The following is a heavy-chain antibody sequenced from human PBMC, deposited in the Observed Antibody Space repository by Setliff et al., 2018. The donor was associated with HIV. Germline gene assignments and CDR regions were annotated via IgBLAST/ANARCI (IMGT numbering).Heavy chain of an antibody. CDR1: GFMFSTYA. D-gene: IGHD6-6*01. V-gene: IGHV3-23*01. J-gene: IGHJ4*02. CDR3: AKRGDSSSWPKYYFDN. Sequence: LRLSCTPSGFMFSTYAMNWVRQAPGKGLEWVSTISSNGDNTYYADSVKGRFTISRDNSKNTLYLQMNSLRAEDTAVYYCAKRGDSSSWPKYYFDNWGQGTLVTVSS. CDR2: ISSNGDNT.